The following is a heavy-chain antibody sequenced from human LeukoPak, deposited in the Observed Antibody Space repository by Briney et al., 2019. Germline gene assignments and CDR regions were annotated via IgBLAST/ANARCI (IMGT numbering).Heavy chain of an antibody. Sequence: GGSLRLSCAACGFTFSGNWRHWVRQASGKGLVWVSRLDSDASITNYADSVKRRFTISSDNAKNTLYLQMNSLTADETAVYYCARVAGYSGYFYGMDVWGQGTTVTVSS. CDR2: LDSDASIT. CDR3: ARVAGYSGYFYGMDV. CDR1: GFTFSGNW. J-gene: IGHJ6*02. V-gene: IGHV3-74*01. D-gene: IGHD5-12*01.